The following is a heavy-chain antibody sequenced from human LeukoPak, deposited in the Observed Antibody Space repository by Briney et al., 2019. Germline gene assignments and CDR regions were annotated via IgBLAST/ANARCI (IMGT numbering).Heavy chain of an antibody. CDR3: AKDPSSGWYGDSGYFDY. CDR2: ISGSGGST. J-gene: IGHJ4*02. V-gene: IGHV3-23*01. D-gene: IGHD6-19*01. CDR1: GFTFSSYA. Sequence: GGSLRLSCAASGFTFSSYAISWVRQAPGKGLEWVSVISGSGGSTFYADSVKGRFTISRDNPKKTVYLQMNSLRVEDTAVYYCAKDPSSGWYGDSGYFDYWGQGTLVTVPS.